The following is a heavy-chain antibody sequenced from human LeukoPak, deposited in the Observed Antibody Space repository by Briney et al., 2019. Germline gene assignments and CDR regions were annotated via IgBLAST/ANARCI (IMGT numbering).Heavy chain of an antibody. V-gene: IGHV1-24*01. Sequence: ASVKVSCKVSGYTLTELSMHWVRQAPGKGLEWMGGFDPEDGETIYAQKFQGRVTMAEDTSTDTAYMELSSLRSEDTAVYYCATYERQQLVPLYFDYWGQGTLVTVSS. J-gene: IGHJ4*02. CDR1: GYTLTELS. D-gene: IGHD6-13*01. CDR3: ATYERQQLVPLYFDY. CDR2: FDPEDGET.